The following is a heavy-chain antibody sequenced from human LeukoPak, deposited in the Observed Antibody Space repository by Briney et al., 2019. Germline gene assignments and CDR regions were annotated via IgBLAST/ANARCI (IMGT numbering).Heavy chain of an antibody. V-gene: IGHV1-69*04. D-gene: IGHD3-22*01. Sequence: SVKVSCKASGGTFSSYAISWVRQAPGQGLEWMGRIIPILGIANYAQKFQGRVTITADKSTSTAYMELSSLRSEDTAVYYCARGGHYYDSSGYYYSHWGQGTLVTVSS. CDR2: IIPILGIA. J-gene: IGHJ4*02. CDR1: GGTFSSYA. CDR3: ARGGHYYDSSGYYYSH.